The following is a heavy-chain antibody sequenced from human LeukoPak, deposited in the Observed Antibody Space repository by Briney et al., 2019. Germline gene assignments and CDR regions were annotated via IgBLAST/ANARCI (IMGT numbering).Heavy chain of an antibody. D-gene: IGHD5-24*01. V-gene: IGHV4-34*01. CDR3: ARSRLHPIIFDY. CDR2: INHSGST. CDR1: GGSFSGYY. J-gene: IGHJ4*02. Sequence: SEALSLTCVVYGGSFSGYYWSWIRQPPGKGLEWIGEINHSGSTNYNPSLKSRVIISVDTSKNQFSLKLTSVTAADTAVYYCARSRLHPIIFDYWGQGTLVTVSS.